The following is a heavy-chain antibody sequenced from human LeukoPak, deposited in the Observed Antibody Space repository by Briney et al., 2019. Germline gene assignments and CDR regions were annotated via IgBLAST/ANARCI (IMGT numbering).Heavy chain of an antibody. CDR3: AGATATGTGRAFHY. CDR2: VRHSGST. J-gene: IGHJ4*02. CDR1: GFTFSNYG. Sequence: GSLRLSCTASGFTFSNYGMRWVRQAPGKGLEWIGEVRHSGSTNYNPSLKSRVTMSVDMSKNQFSLKLNSVTAADTAVYYCAGATATGTGRAFHYWAQGNLVPVSS. D-gene: IGHD3-10*01. V-gene: IGHV4-34*01.